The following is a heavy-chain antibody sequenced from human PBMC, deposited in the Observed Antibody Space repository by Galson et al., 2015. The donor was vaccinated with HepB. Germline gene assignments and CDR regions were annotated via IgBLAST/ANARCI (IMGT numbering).Heavy chain of an antibody. V-gene: IGHV3-9*01. J-gene: IGHJ4*02. CDR1: GFTFDDYA. Sequence: SLRLSCAASGFTFDDYAMHWVRQAPGKGLEWVSGISWNSGSIGYADSVKGRFTISRDNAKNSLYLQMNSLRAEDTALYYCAKGIAAAVRVWTDYWGQGTLVTVSS. D-gene: IGHD6-13*01. CDR2: ISWNSGSI. CDR3: AKGIAAAVRVWTDY.